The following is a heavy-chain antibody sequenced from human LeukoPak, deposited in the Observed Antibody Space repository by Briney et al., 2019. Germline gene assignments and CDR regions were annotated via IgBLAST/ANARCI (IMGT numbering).Heavy chain of an antibody. J-gene: IGHJ4*02. D-gene: IGHD3-10*01. CDR1: GFTFSSYG. CDR2: IWYDGSNK. Sequence: GRSLRLSCAASGFTFSSYGMHWVRQAPGKGLEWVAVIWYDGSNKYYADSVKGRFTISRDNSKNTLYLQMNSLKTEDTAVYYCTASITMVRGVIINPYYFDYWGQGTLVTVSS. CDR3: TASITMVRGVIINPYYFDY. V-gene: IGHV3-33*01.